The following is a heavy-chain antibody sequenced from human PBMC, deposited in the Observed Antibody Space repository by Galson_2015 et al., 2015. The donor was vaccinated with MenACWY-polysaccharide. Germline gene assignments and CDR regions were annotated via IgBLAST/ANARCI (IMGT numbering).Heavy chain of an antibody. CDR1: GFRVSESF. V-gene: IGHV3-53*01. CDR2: IYPSGAT. D-gene: IGHD2/OR15-2a*01. J-gene: IGHJ4*02. CDR3: AKISLLSSNFDS. Sequence: SLRLSCAVSGFRVSESFLSWVRQVPGRGLEYVSDIYPSGATYYRDSVRGRFTLSKDNSQNTLFLQMNSLRAEDTALYYCAKISLLSSNFDSWGQGTLVTVSS.